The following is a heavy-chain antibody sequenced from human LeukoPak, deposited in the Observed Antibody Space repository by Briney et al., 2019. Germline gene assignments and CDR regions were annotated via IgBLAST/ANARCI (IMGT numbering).Heavy chain of an antibody. V-gene: IGHV3-53*01. CDR1: GFTFSSYE. CDR2: IYSGGST. CDR3: ARERDYPDAFDI. D-gene: IGHD4-11*01. J-gene: IGHJ3*02. Sequence: GGSLRLSCAASGFTFSSYEMNWVRQAPGKGLEWVSVIYSGGSTYYADSVKGRFTISRDNSKNTLYLQMNSLRAEDTAVYYCARERDYPDAFDIWGQGTMVTVSS.